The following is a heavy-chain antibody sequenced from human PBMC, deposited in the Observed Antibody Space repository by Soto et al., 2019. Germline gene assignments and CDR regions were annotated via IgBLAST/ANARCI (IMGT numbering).Heavy chain of an antibody. J-gene: IGHJ4*02. CDR1: GFTFSNYE. Sequence: EVQLVESGGGLVQPGGSLRLSCAASGFTFSNYEVNWVRQPPGRGLEWISYISATGRTKFYADSVKGRFTISRDNANNSLYLQMNNLRAEDTAMYYCAREQPGSYHNVVDYWGQGTLVTVSS. V-gene: IGHV3-48*03. D-gene: IGHD3-10*01. CDR3: AREQPGSYHNVVDY. CDR2: ISATGRTK.